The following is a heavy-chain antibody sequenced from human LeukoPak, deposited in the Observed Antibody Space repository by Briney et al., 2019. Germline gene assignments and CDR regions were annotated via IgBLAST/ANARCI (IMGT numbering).Heavy chain of an antibody. CDR3: ARDRSRYGDYGDY. D-gene: IGHD4-17*01. Sequence: GSLRLSCAASGFTFSSYWMSWVRQAPGKGLEWVANIKQDGSEKYYVDSVKGRFTISRDNAKNSLYLQMNSLRAEDTAVYYCARDRSRYGDYGDYWGQGTLVTVSS. CDR2: IKQDGSEK. V-gene: IGHV3-7*01. CDR1: GFTFSSYW. J-gene: IGHJ4*02.